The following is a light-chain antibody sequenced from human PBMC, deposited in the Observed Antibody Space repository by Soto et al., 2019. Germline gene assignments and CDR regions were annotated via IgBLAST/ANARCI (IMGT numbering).Light chain of an antibody. CDR2: DVS. CDR3: CSYAGTYSYV. J-gene: IGLJ1*01. CDR1: SRDVGGYNS. Sequence: QSALTQPRSVSGSPGQSVTISCTGTSRDVGGYNSVPWYQQHPGKAPKLMIYDVSQRPSGVPDRFSGSKSGNTASLTISGLQPEDEADYFCCSYAGTYSYVFGTGTKVTVL. V-gene: IGLV2-11*01.